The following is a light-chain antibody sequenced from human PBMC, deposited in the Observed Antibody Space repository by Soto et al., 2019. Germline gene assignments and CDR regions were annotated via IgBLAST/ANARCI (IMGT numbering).Light chain of an antibody. V-gene: IGLV2-8*01. CDR3: SSTAGNNNLV. J-gene: IGLJ3*02. CDR2: EVS. Sequence: QSALTQPASVSGSAGQSITISCSGTMRDVGAYNLVSWYQQHPGTAPKLIIYEVSKRPSGVPDRFSGSKSANTASLTVSGLQAEDEAFYYCSSTAGNNNLVFGGGTKLTVL. CDR1: MRDVGAYNL.